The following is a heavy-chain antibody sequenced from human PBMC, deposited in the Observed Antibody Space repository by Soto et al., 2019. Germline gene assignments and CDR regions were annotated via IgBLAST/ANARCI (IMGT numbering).Heavy chain of an antibody. V-gene: IGHV3-30*18. CDR2: ISYDGSNK. CDR3: AKVRFGDQNDY. D-gene: IGHD3-10*01. Sequence: QVQLVESGGGVVQPGRSLRLSCAASGFTFSSYGMHWVRQAPGKGLEWVAVISYDGSNKYYADSVKGRFTISRDNSKNTLYLQMNSLRAEDTAGYYCAKVRFGDQNDYWGQGTLVTVSS. CDR1: GFTFSSYG. J-gene: IGHJ4*02.